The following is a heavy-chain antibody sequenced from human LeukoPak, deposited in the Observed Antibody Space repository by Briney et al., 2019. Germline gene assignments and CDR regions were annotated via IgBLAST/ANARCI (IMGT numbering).Heavy chain of an antibody. D-gene: IGHD6-13*01. V-gene: IGHV1-2*02. Sequence: ASVKVSCKASGYTFTGYYMHWVRQAPGQGLEWMGWINPNSGGTNYAQKFQGRVTMTRDTSISTAYMELSRLRSDDTAVYYCARDYPRAAAGTNNWFDPWGQGTLVTVSS. J-gene: IGHJ5*02. CDR3: ARDYPRAAAGTNNWFDP. CDR2: INPNSGGT. CDR1: GYTFTGYY.